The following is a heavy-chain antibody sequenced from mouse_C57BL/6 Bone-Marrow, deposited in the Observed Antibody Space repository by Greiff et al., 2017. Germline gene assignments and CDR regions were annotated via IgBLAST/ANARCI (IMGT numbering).Heavy chain of an antibody. CDR1: GYAFSSSW. CDR3: ARPFFGY. J-gene: IGHJ3*01. CDR2: IYPGDGDT. V-gene: IGHV1-82*01. Sequence: VKLQQSGPELVKPGASVKISCKASGYAFSSSWMHWVKQRPGQGLEWIGRIYPGDGDTNYNGKFKGQATLTADKSSSTAYLQLSSLTSEDCAVEVCARPFFGYWGKGTLVTVSA.